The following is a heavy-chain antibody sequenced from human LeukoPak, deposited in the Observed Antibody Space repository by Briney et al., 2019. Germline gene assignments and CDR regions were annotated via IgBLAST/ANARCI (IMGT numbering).Heavy chain of an antibody. CDR1: GYTLTNYA. D-gene: IGHD2-2*01. V-gene: IGHV7-4-1*02. J-gene: IGHJ4*02. Sequence: WASVKVSCKASGYTLTNYALSWVRQAPGQGLEWMGWINTNTGNPTYAQGFTGRFVFSLDTSVNTAYLQISSLKAEDTAIYYCARVQGYCSTTTCYPHYWGQGTLVTVSS. CDR2: INTNTGNP. CDR3: ARVQGYCSTTTCYPHY.